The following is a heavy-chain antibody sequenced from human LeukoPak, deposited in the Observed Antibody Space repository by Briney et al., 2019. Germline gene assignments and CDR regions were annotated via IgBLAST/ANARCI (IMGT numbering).Heavy chain of an antibody. CDR3: AKRGIVIRGILVIGYHQEAYHYDY. J-gene: IGHJ4*02. V-gene: IGHV3-23*01. CDR1: GIGFTTYA. Sequence: PGGSLRLSCVVSGIGFTTYAMTWVRQAPGKGLEWVSYISESAATTSYADSVKGRFTISRDTSLNTLYLQMTSLRAEDTAVYFCAKRGIVIRGILVIGYHQEAYHYDYWGQGVLVTVSS. D-gene: IGHD3-10*01. CDR2: ISESAATT.